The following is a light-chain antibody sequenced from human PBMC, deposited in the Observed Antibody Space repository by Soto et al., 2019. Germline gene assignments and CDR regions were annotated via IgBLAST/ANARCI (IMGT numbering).Light chain of an antibody. CDR3: CSYAGRSTWV. Sequence: QSAPTQPPSASGSPGQSATISCTGTSSDVGGYNYVSWYQQYPGKAPKLMIYEVSKRPSGVPDRFSGSKSGNTASLTFSGLQAEDEADYYCCSYAGRSTWVFGGGTQLTVL. J-gene: IGLJ2*01. CDR1: SSDVGGYNY. V-gene: IGLV2-8*01. CDR2: EVS.